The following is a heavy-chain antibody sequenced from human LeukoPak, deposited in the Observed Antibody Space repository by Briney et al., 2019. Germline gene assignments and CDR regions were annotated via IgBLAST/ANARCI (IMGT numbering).Heavy chain of an antibody. D-gene: IGHD3-22*01. CDR3: ARDLNYDSSLSPSAY. V-gene: IGHV3-23*01. J-gene: IGHJ4*02. Sequence: GGSLRLSWAASGYTFSSYSMSWVRRAPGRGLEWVSVFTASGGRTYYADSVKGRFIISRDNSKNTLYLQMNSLRAEDTAVYYCARDLNYDSSLSPSAYWGQGTLVTVSS. CDR2: FTASGGRT. CDR1: GYTFSSYS.